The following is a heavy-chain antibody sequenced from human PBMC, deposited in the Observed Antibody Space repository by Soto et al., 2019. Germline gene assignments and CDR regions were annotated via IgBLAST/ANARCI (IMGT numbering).Heavy chain of an antibody. CDR2: INHSGST. CDR1: GGSFSGYY. CDR3: ARGGYSYGQQNYYFDY. V-gene: IGHV4-34*01. D-gene: IGHD5-18*01. J-gene: IGHJ4*02. Sequence: TDTVSLNCAVYGGSFSGYYWSWIRQPPGKGLEWIGEINHSGSTNYNPSLKSRVTISVDTSKNQFSLKLSSVTAADTAVYYCARGGYSYGQQNYYFDYWGQGTLVTVSS.